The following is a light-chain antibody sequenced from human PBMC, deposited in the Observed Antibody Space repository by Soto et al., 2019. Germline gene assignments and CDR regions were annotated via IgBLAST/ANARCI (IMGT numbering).Light chain of an antibody. CDR1: SSDVGSYNR. CDR3: NSYTSSNTYV. V-gene: IGLV2-18*02. Sequence: QSALPQPPSVSGSPGQSVTISCTGTSSDVGSYNRVSWYQQPPGTAPKLMIYEVSNRPSGVPDRFSGSKSGNTASLTISGLQPEDEADYYCNSYTSSNTYVFGTGTKVTVL. J-gene: IGLJ1*01. CDR2: EVS.